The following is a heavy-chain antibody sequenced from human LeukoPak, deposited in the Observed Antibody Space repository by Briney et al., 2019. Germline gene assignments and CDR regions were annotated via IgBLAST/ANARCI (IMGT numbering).Heavy chain of an antibody. CDR1: GFTFSSYG. Sequence: PGGSLRLPCAASGFTFSSYGMHWVRQAPGKGLEWVAVIWYDGSNKYYADSVKGRFTISRDNSKNTLYLQMNSLRAEDTAVYYCAKQPFRTYYYGSGSYSPPDYWGQGTLVTVSS. CDR3: AKQPFRTYYYGSGSYSPPDY. CDR2: IWYDGSNK. V-gene: IGHV3-33*06. D-gene: IGHD3-10*01. J-gene: IGHJ4*02.